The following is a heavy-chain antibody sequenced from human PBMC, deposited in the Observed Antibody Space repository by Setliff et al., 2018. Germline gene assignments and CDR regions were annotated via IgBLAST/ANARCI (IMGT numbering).Heavy chain of an antibody. J-gene: IGHJ6*02. CDR3: ARDSAYSSSWYSYYYGMDV. CDR1: GGSFSSSSYY. V-gene: IGHV4-39*07. D-gene: IGHD6-13*01. Sequence: PSETLSLTCTVSGGSFSSSSYYWGWIRQPPGKGLEWIGSIYYSGSTYYNPSLKSRVTISVDTSKNQFSLKLSSVTAADTAVYYCARDSAYSSSWYSYYYGMDVWGQGTTVTVSS. CDR2: IYYSGST.